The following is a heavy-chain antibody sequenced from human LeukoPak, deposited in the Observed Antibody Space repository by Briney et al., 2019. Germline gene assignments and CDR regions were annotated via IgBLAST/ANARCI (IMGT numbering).Heavy chain of an antibody. CDR3: AKDQRAMVDAFDI. CDR1: GFTFSDYY. V-gene: IGHV3-11*01. J-gene: IGHJ3*02. D-gene: IGHD5-18*01. CDR2: ISSSGSTI. Sequence: AGGSLRLSCAASGFTFSDYYMSWIRQAPGKGLEWVSYISSSGSTIYYADSVKGRFTISRDNSKNTLYLQMNSLRAEDTAVYYCAKDQRAMVDAFDIWGQGTMVTVSS.